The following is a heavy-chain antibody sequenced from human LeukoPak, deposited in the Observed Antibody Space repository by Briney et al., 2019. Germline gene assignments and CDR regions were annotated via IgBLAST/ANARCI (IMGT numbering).Heavy chain of an antibody. V-gene: IGHV4-4*02. CDR1: GGSISSSDW. J-gene: IGHJ6*02. CDR3: ARSTPAYYYGMDV. Sequence: PSETLSLTCAVSGGSISSSDWWSWVRQPPGKGLEWIGEIYHSGSTNYNPSLKSRVTISVDKSKNQFSLKLSSVTAADTAVYYCARSTPAYYYGMDVWGQGTTVTVSS. CDR2: IYHSGST.